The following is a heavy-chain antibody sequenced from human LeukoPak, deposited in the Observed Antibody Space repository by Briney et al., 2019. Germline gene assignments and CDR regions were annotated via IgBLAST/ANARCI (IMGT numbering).Heavy chain of an antibody. D-gene: IGHD3-10*01. CDR1: GASISSYY. Sequence: SETLSLTCTVSGASISSYYWSWIRQPPGKGLEWIGYISYSGSTNYNPSLKSRVTISADTSKNQVSLTLSTVTAADTAVYYCARHPELYFFDYWGQGTLVTVSS. CDR2: ISYSGST. CDR3: ARHPELYFFDY. V-gene: IGHV4-59*08. J-gene: IGHJ4*02.